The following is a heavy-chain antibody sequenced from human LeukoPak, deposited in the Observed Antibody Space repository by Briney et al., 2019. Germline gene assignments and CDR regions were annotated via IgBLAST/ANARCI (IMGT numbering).Heavy chain of an antibody. Sequence: PSETLSLTCTVSGASISNYYWSWIRQSPGKGLEWIGYMLYSGSTNQNPSLRSRVTISVDTSKNQVSLKLSSVTAADTAVYYCAKTNLWGNYRFFDHWGQGTLVPGSS. J-gene: IGHJ4*02. CDR3: AKTNLWGNYRFFDH. CDR1: GASISNYY. D-gene: IGHD3-16*02. CDR2: MLYSGST. V-gene: IGHV4-59*08.